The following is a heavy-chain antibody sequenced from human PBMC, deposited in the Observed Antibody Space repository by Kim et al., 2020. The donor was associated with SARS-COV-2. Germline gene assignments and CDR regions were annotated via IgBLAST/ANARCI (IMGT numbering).Heavy chain of an antibody. V-gene: IGHV1-24*01. CDR1: GSTLTELS. CDR3: AVHSRHFDSSPTDY. CDR2: FDPENAEA. D-gene: IGHD3-9*01. J-gene: IGHJ4*02. Sequence: ASVKVSCKVAGSTLTELSIHWVRQAPGKSLEWMGGFDPENAEAFYAQQFQGRVAMTEDTSADIAYMELSSLRSEDTAVYYCAVHSRHFDSSPTDYWGQGTLVTVSS.